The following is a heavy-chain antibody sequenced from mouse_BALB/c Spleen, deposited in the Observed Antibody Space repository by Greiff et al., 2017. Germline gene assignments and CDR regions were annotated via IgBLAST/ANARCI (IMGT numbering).Heavy chain of an antibody. D-gene: IGHD2-4*01. CDR2: ISNGGGST. V-gene: IGHV5-12-2*01. J-gene: IGHJ4*01. CDR1: GFTFSSYT. Sequence: DVMLVESGGGLVQPGGSLKLSCAASGFTFSSYTMSWVRQTPEKRLEWVAYISNGGGSTYYPDTVKGRFTISRDNAKNTLYLQMSSLKSEDTAMYYCARHPDYDDYAMDYWGQGTSVTVSS. CDR3: ARHPDYDDYAMDY.